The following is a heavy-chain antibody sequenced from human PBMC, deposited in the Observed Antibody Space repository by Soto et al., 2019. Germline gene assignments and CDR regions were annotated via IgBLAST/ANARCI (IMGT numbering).Heavy chain of an antibody. CDR1: GFTFSRYW. D-gene: IGHD6-13*01. Sequence: EVQLVESGGGLVQPGGSLRLSCAVSGFTFSRYWMHWVRQAPGKGLLWAPRINIDGSTTNYADSVEGRFTISRDNAKNTLYLQMNNLRGEDTAEYYCVRGTSNWYGIDYWGQGTFVTVSS. CDR3: VRGTSNWYGIDY. J-gene: IGHJ4*02. CDR2: INIDGSTT. V-gene: IGHV3-74*01.